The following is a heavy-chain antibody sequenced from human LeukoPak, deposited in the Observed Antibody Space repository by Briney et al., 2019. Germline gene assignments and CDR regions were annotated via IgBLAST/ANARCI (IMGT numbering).Heavy chain of an antibody. V-gene: IGHV4-59*01. D-gene: IGHD2-15*01. CDR2: IYDSGST. CDR3: ARYGSGFDL. Sequence: PSETLSLTCTVSGGSISIYYWSWVRQPPGKGLEWIGYIYDSGSTNYNPSLKSRATISVDTSKNQFSLKLTSVTAADTAVYYCARYGSGFDLWGRGTLVTVSS. J-gene: IGHJ2*01. CDR1: GGSISIYY.